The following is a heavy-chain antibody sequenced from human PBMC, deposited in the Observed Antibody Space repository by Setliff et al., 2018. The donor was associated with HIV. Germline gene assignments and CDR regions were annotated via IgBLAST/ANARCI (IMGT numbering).Heavy chain of an antibody. D-gene: IGHD3-22*01. V-gene: IGHV4-61*09. J-gene: IGHJ4*02. CDR3: ARAPGAYYYDSGGYPIGIRFDY. Sequence: PSETLSLTCTVSGGSISSGSYYWSWRRQPAGKGLEWIGHIYTSGSTNYNPSLKSRVTISVDTSKNQFSLKLSSVTAADTAVYYCARAPGAYYYDSGGYPIGIRFDYWGQGTLVTVSS. CDR1: GGSISSGSYY. CDR2: IYTSGST.